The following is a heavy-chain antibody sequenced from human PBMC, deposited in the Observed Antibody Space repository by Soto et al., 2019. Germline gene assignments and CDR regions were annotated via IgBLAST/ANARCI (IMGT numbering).Heavy chain of an antibody. Sequence: ASVKVSCKASGYTFTSYGISWVRQAPGQGLEWMGWISAYNGNTNYAQKLQGRVTMTTDTSTSTAYMELRSLRSDDTAVYFCARQGYGSGPNWFDSWGQGTLVTVSS. D-gene: IGHD3-10*01. V-gene: IGHV1-18*04. J-gene: IGHJ5*01. CDR2: ISAYNGNT. CDR3: ARQGYGSGPNWFDS. CDR1: GYTFTSYG.